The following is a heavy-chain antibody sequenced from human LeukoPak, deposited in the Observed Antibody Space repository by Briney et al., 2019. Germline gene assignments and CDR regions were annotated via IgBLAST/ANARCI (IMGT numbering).Heavy chain of an antibody. V-gene: IGHV3-30*18. CDR2: ISYDGSNK. CDR3: AKAEAYCGGDCYPAFDYFDY. D-gene: IGHD2-21*02. Sequence: GGSLRLSCAASGFTFSSYGMHWVRQAPGKGLEWVAVISYDGSNKYYADSVKGRFTISRDNSKNTLYLQMNSLRAEDTAVYYCAKAEAYCGGDCYPAFDYFDYWGQGTLVTVSS. J-gene: IGHJ4*02. CDR1: GFTFSSYG.